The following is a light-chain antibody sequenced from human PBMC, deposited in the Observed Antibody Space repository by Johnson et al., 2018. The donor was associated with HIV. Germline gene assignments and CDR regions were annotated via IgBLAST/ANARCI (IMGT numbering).Light chain of an antibody. V-gene: IGLV1-51*01. CDR1: RSNIGDNF. CDR2: DNN. CDR3: GTWDSSLCAGRV. J-gene: IGLJ1*01. Sequence: QSVLTQPPSVSAAPGQKVTISCSGNRSNIGDNFVSWYQHLPGTAPKLLVYDNNKRPSGIPDRFSGSKSGTSAPLGITGLQTGDEADYYCGTWDSSLCAGRVFGTGTKVTVL.